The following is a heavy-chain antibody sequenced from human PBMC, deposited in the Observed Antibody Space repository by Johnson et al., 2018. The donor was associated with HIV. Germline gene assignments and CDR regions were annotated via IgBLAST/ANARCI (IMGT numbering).Heavy chain of an antibody. Sequence: VQLVESGGGLVQPGGSLRLSCGASGFIFSTSGMHWVRQAPGQGLEWVGRIKRKTDGGTTDYAAPVKGRFTISRDDSKNTLYLQMNSLKTEDTAVYYCTTGDSQGVAFDIWGQGTMVTVSS. CDR2: IKRKTDGGTT. J-gene: IGHJ3*02. CDR1: GFIFSTSG. CDR3: TTGDSQGVAFDI. V-gene: IGHV3-15*01. D-gene: IGHD3-10*01.